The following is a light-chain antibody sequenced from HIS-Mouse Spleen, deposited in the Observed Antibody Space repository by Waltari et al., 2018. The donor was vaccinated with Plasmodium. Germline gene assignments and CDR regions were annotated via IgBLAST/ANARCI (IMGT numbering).Light chain of an antibody. J-gene: IGLJ2*01. Sequence: SYELTQPPSVSVSPGQTARITCSGDALPKQYAYWYQQKPGQAPVLVIYKDSGRPSGIPERVSGSSSGTTVTSTISGVQAEDEADYYCQSADSSGTYRVFGGGTKLTVL. CDR3: QSADSSGTYRV. CDR1: ALPKQY. V-gene: IGLV3-25*03. CDR2: KDS.